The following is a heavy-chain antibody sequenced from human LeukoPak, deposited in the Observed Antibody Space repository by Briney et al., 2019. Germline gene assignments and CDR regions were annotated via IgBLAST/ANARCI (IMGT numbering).Heavy chain of an antibody. D-gene: IGHD3-10*01. CDR2: ISYDGSNK. J-gene: IGHJ4*02. CDR1: GFTFSSYA. CDR3: ARDLRTYYYGSGSYRIPFY. Sequence: GGSLRLSCAASGFTFSSYAMHWVRQAPGKGLEWVAVISYDGSNKYYADSVKGRFTISRDNSKNTLYLQMNSLRAEDTAVYYCARDLRTYYYGSGSYRIPFYWGQGTLVTVSS. V-gene: IGHV3-30-3*01.